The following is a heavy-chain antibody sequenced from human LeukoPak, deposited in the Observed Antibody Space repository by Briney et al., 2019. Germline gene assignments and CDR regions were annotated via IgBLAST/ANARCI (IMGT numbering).Heavy chain of an antibody. V-gene: IGHV3-23*01. D-gene: IGHD3-10*01. J-gene: IGHJ5*02. CDR3: ARGAEYDGSGSYYDGNWFDP. Sequence: GGSLRLSCAASGFTFSNYAMNWVRQAPGKGLEWVSAISGSGGSTYYADSVKGRFTFSRDNAKNSLFLQMNSLRAEDTAVYYCARGAEYDGSGSYYDGNWFDPWGQGTLVTVSS. CDR2: ISGSGGST. CDR1: GFTFSNYA.